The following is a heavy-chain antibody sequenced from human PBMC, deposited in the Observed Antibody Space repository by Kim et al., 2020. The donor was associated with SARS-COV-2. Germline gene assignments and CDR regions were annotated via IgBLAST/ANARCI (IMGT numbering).Heavy chain of an antibody. V-gene: IGHV3-66*01. J-gene: IGHJ4*02. Sequence: GRLTISRDKSKKTPYLQMNSLGAEDTAVYYCAREGNYYDSSGYYLSYFDYWGQGTLVTVSS. CDR3: AREGNYYDSSGYYLSYFDY. D-gene: IGHD3-22*01.